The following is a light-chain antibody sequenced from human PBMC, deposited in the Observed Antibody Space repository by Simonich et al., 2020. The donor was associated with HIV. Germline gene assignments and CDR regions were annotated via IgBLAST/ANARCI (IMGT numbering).Light chain of an antibody. Sequence: QSALTQPASVSGSPGQSITISCTETSSDVGGYNYVSWYQQLPGEAPKLMLYDVIRRPSGVSNRFSGSKSGNTASLTISGLQAEDEADYYCSSYTSSSTFGVFGGGTKLTVL. CDR3: SSYTSSSTFGV. J-gene: IGLJ2*01. CDR2: DVI. CDR1: SSDVGGYNY. V-gene: IGLV2-14*03.